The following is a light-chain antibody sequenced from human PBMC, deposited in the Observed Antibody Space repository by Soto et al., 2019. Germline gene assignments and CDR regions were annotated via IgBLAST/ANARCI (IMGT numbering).Light chain of an antibody. CDR3: QQYDNLRQT. CDR1: QDINNY. Sequence: DIQMTQSPSSLSASVGDRVTITCQASQDINNYLNWYQQKPGKAPKLLIYDASNLETGVPSRFSGSGSGTDFTFTISSLQPEDIASYYCQQYDNLRQTFGQGTKLEIK. V-gene: IGKV1-33*01. CDR2: DAS. J-gene: IGKJ2*01.